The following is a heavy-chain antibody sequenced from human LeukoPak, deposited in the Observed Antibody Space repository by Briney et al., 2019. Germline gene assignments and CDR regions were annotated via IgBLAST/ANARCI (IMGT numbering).Heavy chain of an antibody. V-gene: IGHV3-30-3*01. CDR1: GFTFSSYA. CDR3: ARNSGSYYPLFDY. CDR2: ISYDGSNK. J-gene: IGHJ4*02. D-gene: IGHD1-26*01. Sequence: PGRSLRLSCAASGFTFSSYAMHWVRQAPGKGLEWVAVISYDGSNKYYADSVKGRFTISRDNSKNTLYLQMNSLRAEDTAVYYCARNSGSYYPLFDYWGQGTLVTVSS.